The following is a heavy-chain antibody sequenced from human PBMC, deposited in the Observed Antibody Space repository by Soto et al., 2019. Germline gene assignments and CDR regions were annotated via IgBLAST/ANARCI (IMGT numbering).Heavy chain of an antibody. D-gene: IGHD4-4*01. J-gene: IGHJ5*02. CDR3: ARDYDYSTGHNCFDP. Sequence: ASVKVSCKASGYTFSNYGITWVRQAPGQGLEWMGWISAYNGDKNYAQKFQGRATMTTDTSTTTAYMELRSLRSDDTAVYYCARDYDYSTGHNCFDPWGKGTLVTVS. CDR2: ISAYNGDK. V-gene: IGHV1-18*01. CDR1: GYTFSNYG.